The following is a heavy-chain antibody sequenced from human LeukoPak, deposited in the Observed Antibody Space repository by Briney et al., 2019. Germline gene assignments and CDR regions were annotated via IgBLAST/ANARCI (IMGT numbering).Heavy chain of an antibody. CDR3: ARDGPPGYCSSTSCPLDY. J-gene: IGHJ4*02. D-gene: IGHD2-2*01. CDR2: IIPIFGTA. Sequence: EASVKVSCKASGGTFSSYAISWVRQAPGQGLEWMGGIIPIFGTANYAQKFQGRVTITADESTSTAYMELSSLRSEDTAVYYCARDGPPGYCSSTSCPLDYWGQGTLVTVSS. CDR1: GGTFSSYA. V-gene: IGHV1-69*13.